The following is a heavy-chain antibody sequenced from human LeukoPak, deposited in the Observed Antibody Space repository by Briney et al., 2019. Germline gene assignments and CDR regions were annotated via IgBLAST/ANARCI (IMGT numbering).Heavy chain of an antibody. CDR1: GFTFSSYA. Sequence: GGSLRLSCAASGFTFSSYAMSWVRQAPGKGLEWVSAISGSGGSTYYADSVKGRFTISRDNSKNTLYLQMNSLRAEDTAVYYCARDRGIARYYFDYWGQGTLVTVSS. CDR3: ARDRGIARYYFDY. J-gene: IGHJ4*02. CDR2: ISGSGGST. D-gene: IGHD2-21*01. V-gene: IGHV3-23*01.